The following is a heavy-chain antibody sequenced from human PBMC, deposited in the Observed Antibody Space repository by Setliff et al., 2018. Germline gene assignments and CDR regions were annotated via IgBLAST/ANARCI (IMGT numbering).Heavy chain of an antibody. CDR3: GRGFSRIEGWGNWFDP. CDR1: GGSVSYSGFF. J-gene: IGHJ5*02. CDR2: IYDSGSS. D-gene: IGHD2-15*01. V-gene: IGHV4-39*01. Sequence: SETLSLTCTVSGGSVSYSGFFWGWLRQAPGKGLEWIGNIYDSGSSNYNASLKSRLIITRDTSKNQISLKLTSVTAADTAVYYCGRGFSRIEGWGNWFDPWGQGILVTVSS.